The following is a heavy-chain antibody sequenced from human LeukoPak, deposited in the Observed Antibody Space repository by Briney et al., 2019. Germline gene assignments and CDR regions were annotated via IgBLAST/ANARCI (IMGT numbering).Heavy chain of an antibody. CDR2: IHPSDSDT. CDR1: GYTFINYW. V-gene: IGHV5-51*01. J-gene: IGHJ4*02. CDR3: ARVEGGSHTPFDY. D-gene: IGHD5-12*01. Sequence: GESLKISCKGSGYTFINYWIAWVRQMPGKGLEWMGIIHPSDSDTRYSPSFQGQVTISADKSISTAYLQWSSLKASDTAMYYCARVEGGSHTPFDYWGQGTLVTVSS.